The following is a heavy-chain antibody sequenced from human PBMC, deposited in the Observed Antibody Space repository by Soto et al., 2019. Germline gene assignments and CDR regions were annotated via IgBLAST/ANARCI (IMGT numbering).Heavy chain of an antibody. D-gene: IGHD2-21*01. CDR1: GFTFSSYW. CDR3: ARRIPFGYGIDV. CDR2: IKQDGSEK. Sequence: PGGSLRLSCVASGFTFSSYWMSWVRQAPGKGLEWVANIKQDGSEKYYVDSVKGRFTISRDNSKNTLYLQMGSLRVEDMAVYYCARRIPFGYGIDVWGQGTTVTVSS. V-gene: IGHV3-7*01. J-gene: IGHJ6*02.